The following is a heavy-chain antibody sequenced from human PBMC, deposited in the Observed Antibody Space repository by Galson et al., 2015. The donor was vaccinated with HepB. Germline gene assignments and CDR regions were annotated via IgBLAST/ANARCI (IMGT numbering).Heavy chain of an antibody. CDR1: GYTFTNYY. CDR2: INPSDGDT. Sequence: SVKVSCKASGYTFTNYYMHWVRQAPGQGLEWMGIINPSDGDTTYAQKFQGRLTVIKDTSTSTVYMELRSLNSEDTAVYYCAREDIPMAASGMDVWGQGTTVTVSS. D-gene: IGHD5-18*01. J-gene: IGHJ6*02. V-gene: IGHV1-46*01. CDR3: AREDIPMAASGMDV.